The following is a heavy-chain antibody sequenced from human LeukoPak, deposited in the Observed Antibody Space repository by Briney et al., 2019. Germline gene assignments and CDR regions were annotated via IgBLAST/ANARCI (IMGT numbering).Heavy chain of an antibody. V-gene: IGHV3-64*04. Sequence: PGGSLRLSCSASGFTFSSYAMHWVRQAPGKGLEYVSSIRSNGGRTYYADSVKGRFTISRDNSKNTLYLQMNSLRAEDTAVYYCARDDPVGATGYWGQGTLVTVSS. CDR2: IRSNGGRT. J-gene: IGHJ4*02. CDR3: ARDDPVGATGY. CDR1: GFTFSSYA. D-gene: IGHD1-26*01.